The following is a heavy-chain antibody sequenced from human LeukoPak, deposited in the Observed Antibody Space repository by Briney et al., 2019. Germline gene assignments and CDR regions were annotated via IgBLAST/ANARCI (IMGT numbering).Heavy chain of an antibody. CDR1: GFTFSTYA. Sequence: PGGSLRLSCAASGFTFSTYAMSWVRQAPGKGLDWVSAISGRGGSTFYADSVKGRFTISRDNSKNTLYLQMNSLRVEDTAVYYCATPPHDYGDYYFDYWGQGTLVTVSS. CDR2: ISGRGGST. D-gene: IGHD4-17*01. CDR3: ATPPHDYGDYYFDY. V-gene: IGHV3-23*01. J-gene: IGHJ4*02.